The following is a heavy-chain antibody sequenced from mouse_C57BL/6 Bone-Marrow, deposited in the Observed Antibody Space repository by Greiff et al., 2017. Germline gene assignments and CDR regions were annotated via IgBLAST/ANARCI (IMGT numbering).Heavy chain of an antibody. CDR2: IYIGNGYT. CDR3: ASWDY. CDR1: GYTFTSYG. Sequence: EVKLMESGAELVRPGSSVKMSCKTSGYTFTSYGINWVKPRPGQGLEWIGYIYIGNGYTAYNEKFKGKDTLTSDTSSSTAYMQLSSLTSDDSAIYFCASWDYWGQGTTLTGSS. V-gene: IGHV1-58*01. J-gene: IGHJ2*01.